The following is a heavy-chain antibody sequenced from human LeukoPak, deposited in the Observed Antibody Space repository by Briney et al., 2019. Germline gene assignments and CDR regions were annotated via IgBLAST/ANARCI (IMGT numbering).Heavy chain of an antibody. CDR2: INHSGST. D-gene: IGHD6-6*01. CDR1: GGSFSGYY. J-gene: IGHJ3*02. V-gene: IGHV4-34*01. Sequence: SETLSLTCAVYGGSFSGYYWSWIRQPPGKGLEWIGEINHSGSTNYNPSLKSRVTISVDTSKNQFSLKLSSVTAADTAVYYCARAHSSSSDAFDIWGQGTMVTVSS. CDR3: ARAHSSSSDAFDI.